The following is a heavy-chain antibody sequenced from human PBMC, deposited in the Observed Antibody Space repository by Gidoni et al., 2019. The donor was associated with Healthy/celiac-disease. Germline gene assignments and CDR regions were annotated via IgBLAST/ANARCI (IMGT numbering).Heavy chain of an antibody. CDR1: GFTFSSYA. D-gene: IGHD3-22*01. CDR3: ARQGSSGLDY. CDR2: ISYDGSNK. Sequence: QVQLVESRRGVVQPGRSLRLSCAASGFTFSSYAMHRVRQAPGKGLEWVAVISYDGSNKYYADSVKGRFTISRDNSKNTLYLQMNSLRAEDTAVYYCARQGSSGLDYWGQGTLVTVSS. J-gene: IGHJ4*02. V-gene: IGHV3-30-3*01.